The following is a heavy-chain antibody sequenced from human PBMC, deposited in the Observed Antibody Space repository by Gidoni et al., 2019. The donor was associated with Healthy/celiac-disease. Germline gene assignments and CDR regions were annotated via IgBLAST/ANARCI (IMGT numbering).Heavy chain of an antibody. J-gene: IGHJ4*02. Sequence: QVQRVESAGGLGKPGGAMRPPGAASGFTFGDYYMSWIRQAPGQGLEWVSYISSSGSTIYYADSVKGRFTISRDNAKNSLYLQMNSPRDRGRRGYSGYEFAFDYWGQGTLVTVSS. CDR3: YEFAFDY. CDR1: GFTFGDYY. CDR2: ISSSGSTI. D-gene: IGHD5-12*01. V-gene: IGHV3-11*01.